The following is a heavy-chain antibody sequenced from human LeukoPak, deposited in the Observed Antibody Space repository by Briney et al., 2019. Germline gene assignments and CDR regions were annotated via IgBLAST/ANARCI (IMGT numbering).Heavy chain of an antibody. V-gene: IGHV4-39*01. CDR3: ARQISDYYYYYMDV. CDR1: GGSISSSNYY. Sequence: MASETLSLTCTVSGGSISSSNYYWGWIRQPPGKGLEWIGTIYYSGTTYYNPSLESRVTISEDTSKNQFSLTLRSVTAADTAVYYCARQISDYYYYYMDVWGKGTTVTVSS. D-gene: IGHD3-10*01. CDR2: IYYSGTT. J-gene: IGHJ6*03.